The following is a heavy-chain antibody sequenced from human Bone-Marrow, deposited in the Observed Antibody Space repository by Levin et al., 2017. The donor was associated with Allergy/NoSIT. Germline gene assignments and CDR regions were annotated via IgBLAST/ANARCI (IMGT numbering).Heavy chain of an antibody. D-gene: IGHD6-19*01. CDR2: INPNSGGT. Sequence: RASVKVSCKASGYTFTGYYMHWVRQAPGQGLEWMGRINPNSGGTNYAQKFQGRVTMTRDTSISTAYMELSRLRSDDTAVYYCARDLQQVAGPMNWFDPWGQGTLVTVSS. CDR1: GYTFTGYY. CDR3: ARDLQQVAGPMNWFDP. J-gene: IGHJ5*02. V-gene: IGHV1-2*06.